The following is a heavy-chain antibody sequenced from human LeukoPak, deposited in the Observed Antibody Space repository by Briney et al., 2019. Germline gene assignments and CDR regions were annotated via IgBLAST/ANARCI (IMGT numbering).Heavy chain of an antibody. D-gene: IGHD6-13*01. CDR2: IYPGDSNT. V-gene: IGHV5-51*01. CDR3: ARSLTGSSWLQFDY. CDR1: GYYLTTYW. Sequence: GDSLKISCQCSGYYLTTYWIGWVRQMPGKGLEWMGIIYPGDSNTRYSPSFQGQVTISADKSISTAYLQWSSLKASDTAMYYCARSLTGSSWLQFDYWGQGTLVTVSS. J-gene: IGHJ4*02.